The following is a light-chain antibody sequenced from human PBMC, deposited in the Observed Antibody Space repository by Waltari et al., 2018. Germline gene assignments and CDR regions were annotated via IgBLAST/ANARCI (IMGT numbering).Light chain of an antibody. J-gene: IGKJ2*01. CDR1: QSSNNN. Sequence: EVVLTQSPATLSWSPVQRATLSCRASQSSNNNLAWYQQKPGQAPRLLMFDASKRATGIPARFGGSGSGTDFTLTISSLEPEDFAVYYCQQRSSWPLYTFGPGTKLEIK. CDR2: DAS. CDR3: QQRSSWPLYT. V-gene: IGKV3-11*01.